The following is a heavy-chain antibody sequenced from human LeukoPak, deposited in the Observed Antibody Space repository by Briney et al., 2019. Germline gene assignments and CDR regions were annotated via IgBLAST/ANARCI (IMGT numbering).Heavy chain of an antibody. Sequence: GGSLRLSCAASGFTFSSYSMNWVRQAPGKGLEWVSSISSSSSYIYYADSVKGRFTISRGNAKNSLYLQIHSLRVEDMALYYCAKRGPGRDFDYWGQGTLVTVSS. CDR2: ISSSSSYI. V-gene: IGHV3-21*04. J-gene: IGHJ4*02. CDR3: AKRGPGRDFDY. D-gene: IGHD5-24*01. CDR1: GFTFSSYS.